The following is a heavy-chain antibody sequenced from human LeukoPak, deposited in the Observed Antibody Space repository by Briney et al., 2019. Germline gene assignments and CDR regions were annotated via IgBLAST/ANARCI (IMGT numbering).Heavy chain of an antibody. Sequence: GGSLRLSRAASGFTFSNYGMHWVRQAPGKGLEWVAVVSYDGSNKYYADSVKGRFTISRDNSKNTLYLQMNSLRAEDTAVYYCANGAMVTGLDYWGQGTLVTVSS. CDR2: VSYDGSNK. V-gene: IGHV3-30*18. CDR3: ANGAMVTGLDY. D-gene: IGHD5-18*01. CDR1: GFTFSNYG. J-gene: IGHJ4*02.